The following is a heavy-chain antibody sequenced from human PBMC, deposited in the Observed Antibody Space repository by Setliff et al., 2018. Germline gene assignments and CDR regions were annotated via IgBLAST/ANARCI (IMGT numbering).Heavy chain of an antibody. CDR3: RVWVDMIEVDS. D-gene: IGHD3-22*01. Sequence: SETLSLTCGVSGISISSGHYWGWIRQPPGKGLEWLGNIFHSGSPNWIGEINHSGSPNYNPSLKSRVTMSVDTSKNQFSLKLTSVTAADTAVYYCRVWVDMIEVDSWAQGTLVTVSS. V-gene: IGHV4-38-2*01. CDR2: IFHSGSPNWIGEINHSGSP. J-gene: IGHJ4*02. CDR1: GISISSGHY.